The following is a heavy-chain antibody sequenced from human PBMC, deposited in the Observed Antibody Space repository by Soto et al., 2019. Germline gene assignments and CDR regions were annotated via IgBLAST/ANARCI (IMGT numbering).Heavy chain of an antibody. CDR3: ACIFSGGYGYGFYYYGMDV. Sequence: SETLSLTCTVSGGSISSSSYYWGWIRQPPGKGLEWIGSIYYSGSTYYNPSLKSRVTISVDTSKSQFSLKLSSVTAADTAVYYCACIFSGGYGYGFYYYGMDVWGQGTTVT. J-gene: IGHJ6*02. CDR2: IYYSGST. V-gene: IGHV4-39*01. D-gene: IGHD5-18*01. CDR1: GGSISSSSYY.